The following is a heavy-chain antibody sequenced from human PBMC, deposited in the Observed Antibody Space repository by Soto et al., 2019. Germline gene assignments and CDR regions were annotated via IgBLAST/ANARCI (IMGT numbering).Heavy chain of an antibody. V-gene: IGHV4-39*07. CDR2: INHSGST. Sequence: PSETLSLTCTVSGGSISSNNDYWGWIRQPPGKGLEWIGEINHSGSTNYNPSLKSRVTISVDTSKNQFSLKLSSVTAADTAVYYCARGFRPGYYGSGSYYLNLDYWGQGTLVTVSS. CDR3: ARGFRPGYYGSGSYYLNLDY. J-gene: IGHJ4*02. CDR1: GGSISSNNDY. D-gene: IGHD3-10*01.